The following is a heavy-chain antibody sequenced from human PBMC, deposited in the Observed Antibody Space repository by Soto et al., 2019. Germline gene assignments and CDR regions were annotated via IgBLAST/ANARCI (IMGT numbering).Heavy chain of an antibody. CDR2: INPSGGST. J-gene: IGHJ5*02. Sequence: ASVKVSCKASGYTFTSYYMHWVRQAPGQGLEWMGIINPSGGSTSYAQKFQGRVTMTRNTSTSTVYMELSSLRSEDTAVYYCARGIVVRGVIVWFDPWGQGTLVTVLL. CDR3: ARGIVVRGVIVWFDP. D-gene: IGHD3-10*01. V-gene: IGHV1-46*01. CDR1: GYTFTSYY.